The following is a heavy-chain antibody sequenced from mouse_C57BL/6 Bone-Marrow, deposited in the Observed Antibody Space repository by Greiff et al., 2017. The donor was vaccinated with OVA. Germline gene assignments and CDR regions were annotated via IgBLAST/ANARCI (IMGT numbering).Heavy chain of an antibody. J-gene: IGHJ3*01. CDR2: INPSSGYT. D-gene: IGHD1-1*01. CDR3: ARSVILRFAY. Sequence: VQLQQSGAELARPGASVKMSCKASGYTFTRYTMHWVKQRPGQGLEWIGYINPSSGYTKYNQKFKDKATLTADKSSSTAYMQLSSLTSEDSAVYYCARSVILRFAYWGQGTLVTVAA. CDR1: GYTFTRYT. V-gene: IGHV1-4*01.